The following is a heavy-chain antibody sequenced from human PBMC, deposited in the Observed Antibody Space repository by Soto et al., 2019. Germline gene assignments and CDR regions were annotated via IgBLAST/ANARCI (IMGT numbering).Heavy chain of an antibody. D-gene: IGHD5-18*01. Sequence: LSLTCTVSVGSISSGGYYWSWIRQHPGKGLEWIGYIYYSGSTYYNPSLKSRVTISVDTSKNQFSLKLSSVTAADTAVYYCARGVTAPTEYFQHWGQGTLVTVSS. CDR3: ARGVTAPTEYFQH. CDR2: IYYSGST. CDR1: VGSISSGGYY. V-gene: IGHV4-31*03. J-gene: IGHJ1*01.